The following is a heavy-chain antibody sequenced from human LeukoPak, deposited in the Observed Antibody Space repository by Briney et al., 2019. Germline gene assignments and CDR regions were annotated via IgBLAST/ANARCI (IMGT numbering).Heavy chain of an antibody. CDR1: GYNFNTYW. J-gene: IGHJ4*02. V-gene: IGHV5-51*01. D-gene: IGHD6-13*01. CDR2: IYPGDSDT. CDR3: ARVKTYSSSQIWFDY. Sequence: GESLKISCKGSGYNFNTYWIGWVRQMPGKGLEWMGIIYPGDSDTRYSPSFQGQVTISADKSISTAYLQWSSLKASDTAMYYCARVKTYSSSQIWFDYWGQGTLVTVSS.